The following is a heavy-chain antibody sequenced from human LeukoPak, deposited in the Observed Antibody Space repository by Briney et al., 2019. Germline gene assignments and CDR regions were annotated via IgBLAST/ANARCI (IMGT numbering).Heavy chain of an antibody. Sequence: RSQTLSLTCAISGDSVSSNSVTWNWIRQSPSRGLEWLGRTYYRSTWYNDYAVSVRGRITVNPDTSKNQFSLHLNSVTPEDTAVYYCARRLTQYDCFDPWGQGTLVTVSS. J-gene: IGHJ5*02. V-gene: IGHV6-1*01. D-gene: IGHD2-2*01. CDR3: ARRLTQYDCFDP. CDR1: GDSVSSNSVT. CDR2: TYYRSTWYN.